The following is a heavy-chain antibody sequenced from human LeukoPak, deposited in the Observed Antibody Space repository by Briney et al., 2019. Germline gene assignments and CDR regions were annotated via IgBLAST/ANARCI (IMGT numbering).Heavy chain of an antibody. CDR2: ISWNSGSI. Sequence: PGRSLRLSCAASGFTFDDYAMHWVRQAPGKGLEWVSGISWNSGSIGYADSVKGRFTISRDNAKNSLYLQMNSLRAEDTALYYCAKDIGWELLVGYFQHWGQGTLVTVSS. CDR3: AKDIGWELLVGYFQH. V-gene: IGHV3-9*01. CDR1: GFTFDDYA. D-gene: IGHD1-26*01. J-gene: IGHJ1*01.